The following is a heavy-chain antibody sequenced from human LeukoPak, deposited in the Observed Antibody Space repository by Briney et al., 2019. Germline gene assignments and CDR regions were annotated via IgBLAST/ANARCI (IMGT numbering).Heavy chain of an antibody. J-gene: IGHJ3*02. CDR2: IYTDGST. V-gene: IGHV4-4*07. D-gene: IGHD6-13*01. CDR3: ASSYSSSYYSGSGAFDI. Sequence: SETLSLTCTVSGVSISSYYWSWIRQPAGKGLEWIGRIYTDGSTNYNPSLKSRVTMSVDTSKNQFSLKLSSVTAADTAVYYCASSYSSSYYSGSGAFDIWGQGTMVTVSS. CDR1: GVSISSYY.